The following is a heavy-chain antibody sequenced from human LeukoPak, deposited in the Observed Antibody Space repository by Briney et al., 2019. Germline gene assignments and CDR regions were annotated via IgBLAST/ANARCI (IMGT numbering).Heavy chain of an antibody. CDR2: IWYDGSEK. CDR3: ARYREGYSFDY. D-gene: IGHD5-24*01. V-gene: IGHV3-33*01. CDR1: GFIFSSYG. Sequence: GGSLRLSCAASGFIFSSYGMHWVRQAPGKGLEWVAVIWYDGSEKYYADSVKGRFTISRDNSKNTLYLQMNSLRVEDTAVYYCARYREGYSFDYWGQGTLVTVSS. J-gene: IGHJ4*02.